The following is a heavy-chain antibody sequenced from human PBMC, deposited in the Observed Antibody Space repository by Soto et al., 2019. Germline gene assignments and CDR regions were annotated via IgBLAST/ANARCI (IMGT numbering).Heavy chain of an antibody. Sequence: ASVKVSCKASGYTFTGYDMHWVRQAPGQGLEWMGWISANNGNTNYAQKLQGRVTMTTDTSTSTAYMELRSLRSDDTAVYYCAREYSSGWYDYWGQGTLVTVSS. CDR2: ISANNGNT. CDR1: GYTFTGYD. J-gene: IGHJ4*02. D-gene: IGHD6-19*01. V-gene: IGHV1-18*04. CDR3: AREYSSGWYDY.